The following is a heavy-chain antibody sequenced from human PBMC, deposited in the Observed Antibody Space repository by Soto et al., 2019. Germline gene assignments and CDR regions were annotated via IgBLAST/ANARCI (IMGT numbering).Heavy chain of an antibody. CDR1: GFSLSTSGVG. V-gene: IGHV2-5*02. Sequence: QITLKESGPTLVKPTQTLTLTCTFSGFSLSTSGVGVGWIRQPPGKALEWLALIYWDDDKRYSPSLKSRLTISKDTSKNQVVLTMTNMDPVDTATYYCAHSSRRGYCSGGSCYPGRWFDPWGQGTLVTVSS. J-gene: IGHJ5*02. CDR2: IYWDDDK. D-gene: IGHD2-15*01. CDR3: AHSSRRGYCSGGSCYPGRWFDP.